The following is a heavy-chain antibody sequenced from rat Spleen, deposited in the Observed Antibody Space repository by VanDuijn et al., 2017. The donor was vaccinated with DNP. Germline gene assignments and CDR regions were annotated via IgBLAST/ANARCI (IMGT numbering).Heavy chain of an antibody. V-gene: IGHV5-27*01. CDR3: TTGAGSP. D-gene: IGHD1-4*01. Sequence: EVQLVESGGGLVQPGRSMKLSCAASGFTFSSYDMAWVRQAPKKGLEWVASITNSGGSIYYRDSLKGRITISRDNAKSTLYLQMDSLRSEDTATYYCTTGAGSPWGQGTSVTVSS. CDR2: ITNSGGSI. CDR1: GFTFSSYD. J-gene: IGHJ4*01.